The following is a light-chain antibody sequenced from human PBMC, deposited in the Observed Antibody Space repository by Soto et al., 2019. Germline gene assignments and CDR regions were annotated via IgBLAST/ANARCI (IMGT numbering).Light chain of an antibody. Sequence: EIVLTQSPATLSLSPGERATLSFGASQSVSSYLAWYQQKPGQAPRLLIYDASNRATGIPDRFSGSGSGADFTLTISRLEPEDFAVYYCQQYGSSPITFGQGTRLEI. CDR3: QQYGSSPIT. J-gene: IGKJ5*01. V-gene: IGKV3D-20*01. CDR1: QSVSSY. CDR2: DAS.